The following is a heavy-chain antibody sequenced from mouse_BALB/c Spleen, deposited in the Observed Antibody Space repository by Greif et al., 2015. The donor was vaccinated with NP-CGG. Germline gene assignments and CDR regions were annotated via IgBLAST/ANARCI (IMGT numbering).Heavy chain of an antibody. Sequence: DVKLVESGGGLVKPGGSLKLSCAASGFTFSDYYMYWVRQTPEKRLEWVATISDGGSYTYYPDSVKGRFTISRDNAKNNLYLQMSSLKPEDTAMYYCAREGTGAYWGQGTLVTVSA. D-gene: IGHD3-3*01. CDR2: ISDGGSYT. J-gene: IGHJ3*01. CDR3: AREGTGAY. V-gene: IGHV5-4*02. CDR1: GFTFSDYY.